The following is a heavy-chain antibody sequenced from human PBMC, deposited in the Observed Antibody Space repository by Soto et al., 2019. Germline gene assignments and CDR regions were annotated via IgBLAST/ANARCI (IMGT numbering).Heavy chain of an antibody. CDR2: IGTAGDT. CDR1: GFTFSGFD. J-gene: IGHJ6*02. CDR3: ARDRPASRELRVLDYYYYYGMDV. Sequence: GGSLRLSCEASGFTFSGFDMHWVRQPTGKGLEWVSSIGTAGDTYYAVSVKGRFTISRDNSKNTLYLQMNSLRAEDTAVYYCARDRPASRELRVLDYYYYYGMDVWGQGTTVTVSS. V-gene: IGHV3-13*01. D-gene: IGHD1-7*01.